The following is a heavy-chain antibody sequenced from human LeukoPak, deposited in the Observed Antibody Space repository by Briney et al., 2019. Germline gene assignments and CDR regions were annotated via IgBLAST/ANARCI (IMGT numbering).Heavy chain of an antibody. D-gene: IGHD2-8*02. V-gene: IGHV4-34*01. CDR3: ARGFLAVVYAAFDY. CDR1: GGSLSGYY. CDR2: VNHSGRT. Sequence: SETLSLTCGVYGGSLSGYYWTWIRQPPGKGLEWIGEVNHSGRTNYSPSLTSRVTISIDTSKKQFSLKPSSVTAADTAVYYCARGFLAVVYAAFDYWGQGTRVTVSS. J-gene: IGHJ4*02.